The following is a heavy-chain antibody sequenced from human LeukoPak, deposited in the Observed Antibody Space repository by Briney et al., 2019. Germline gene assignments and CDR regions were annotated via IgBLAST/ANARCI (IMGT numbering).Heavy chain of an antibody. Sequence: GGSLRLSCAASGFTFSDYTMNWVRQAPGKGLEWVSYISRTRSTITYADSVKGRFTISRDNAKNSLYLQMNSLRDEDTAVYYCARVQPPPTVVTPRYYYYGMDVWGQGTTVTVSS. D-gene: IGHD4-23*01. CDR2: ISRTRSTI. CDR3: ARVQPPPTVVTPRYYYYGMDV. J-gene: IGHJ6*02. CDR1: GFTFSDYT. V-gene: IGHV3-48*02.